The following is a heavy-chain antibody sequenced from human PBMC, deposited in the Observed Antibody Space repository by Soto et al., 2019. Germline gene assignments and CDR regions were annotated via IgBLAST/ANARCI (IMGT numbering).Heavy chain of an antibody. CDR3: AKGRGGSGSLPPRVDF. Sequence: EVQLLESGGGLVQPGGSLRLSCAASGFTFNNYAMTWVRQAPGKGLKWVSAISGGGDTTSYADSVKGRFTVSRDGSKNTLYLQMSSLRAEDTALYYCAKGRGGSGSLPPRVDFWGQGTLVTVSS. CDR2: ISGGGDTT. CDR1: GFTFNNYA. V-gene: IGHV3-23*01. J-gene: IGHJ4*02. D-gene: IGHD3-10*01.